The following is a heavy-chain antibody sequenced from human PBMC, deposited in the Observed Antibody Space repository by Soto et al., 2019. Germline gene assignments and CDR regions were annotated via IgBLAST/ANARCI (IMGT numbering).Heavy chain of an antibody. J-gene: IGHJ1*01. CDR1: GFSFPPAW. CDR3: IGQSHFGGAWR. Sequence: EVQLVESDGGLVKPGGSLRLSCAPSGFSFPPAWFNWVRQAPGRGLEWVGRIYSGGATEYSAPVRGRFTISRDDSKSTLYLQMDSLEIGDTALYFWIGQSHFGGAWRWGQGTPVTVSS. V-gene: IGHV3-15*07. CDR2: IYSGGAT. D-gene: IGHD3-3*01.